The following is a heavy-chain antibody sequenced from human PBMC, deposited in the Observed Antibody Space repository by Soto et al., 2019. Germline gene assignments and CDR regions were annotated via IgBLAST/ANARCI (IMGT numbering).Heavy chain of an antibody. CDR3: ARVWGGAFDI. CDR2: IYYSGST. D-gene: IGHD3-10*01. J-gene: IGHJ3*02. Sequence: QVQLQESGPGLVKPSETLSLTCTVSGGSISSYYWSWIRQPPGKGLEWIGYIYYSGSTNYNPSLKRRVPISADTSKNQFSLKLSSVTAADTAVYYCARVWGGAFDIWCQGTMVTVSS. CDR1: GGSISSYY. V-gene: IGHV4-59*01.